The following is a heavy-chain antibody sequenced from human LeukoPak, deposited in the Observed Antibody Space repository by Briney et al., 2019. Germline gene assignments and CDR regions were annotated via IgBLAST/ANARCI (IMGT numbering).Heavy chain of an antibody. CDR1: GYPFSSYE. CDR2: ISSSGSTI. Sequence: GGSLRLSCAASGYPFSSYEMNWVRQAPGKGLGWVSYISSSGSTIYYADSVKGRFTSSRDNAKNSLYLQMNSLRAEDTAVYYCARDCGGGSCYGPYDAFDIWGQGTMVTVSS. D-gene: IGHD2-15*01. J-gene: IGHJ3*02. V-gene: IGHV3-48*03. CDR3: ARDCGGGSCYGPYDAFDI.